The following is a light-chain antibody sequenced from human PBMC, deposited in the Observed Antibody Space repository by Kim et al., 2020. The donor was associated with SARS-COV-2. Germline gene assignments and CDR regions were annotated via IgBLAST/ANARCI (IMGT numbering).Light chain of an antibody. V-gene: IGKV1-39*01. Sequence: SASVGDRVPLTCRSSQSISSYLNWYQQKPGIAPKLLIYAASSLQSGVPSRFSGSGSGTDFTLTISSLQPEDFATYYCQQSYSTPYSFGQGTKLEI. CDR3: QQSYSTPYS. CDR1: QSISSY. CDR2: AAS. J-gene: IGKJ2*03.